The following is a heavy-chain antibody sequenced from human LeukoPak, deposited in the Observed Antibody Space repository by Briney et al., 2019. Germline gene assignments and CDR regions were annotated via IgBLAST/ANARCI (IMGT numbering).Heavy chain of an antibody. CDR2: IIPIFGTA. V-gene: IGHV1-69*13. CDR1: GGTFSSYA. J-gene: IGHJ4*02. CDR3: ARSRVGAIVGATPFDY. Sequence: GASVKVSCKASGGTFSSYAISWVRQAPGQGLEWMGGIIPIFGTANYAQKFQGRVTITADESTSTAYMELSSLRSEDTAVYYCARSRVGAIVGATPFDYWGQGTLVTVSS. D-gene: IGHD1-26*01.